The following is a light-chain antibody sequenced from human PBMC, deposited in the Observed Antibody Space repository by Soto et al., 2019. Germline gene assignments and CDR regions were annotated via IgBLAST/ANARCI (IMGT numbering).Light chain of an antibody. CDR2: AAS. J-gene: IGKJ4*01. CDR3: QQSYSNPLT. V-gene: IGKV1-39*01. CDR1: ETITRY. Sequence: DIQMTQSPSSLSASVGERVIITCRASETITRYLNWYQSKPGKAPRLLISAASSLQTGVPSRFSSNYSGTDFTLTISSLQPEDFATYYCQQSYSNPLTFGGGTKVEMK.